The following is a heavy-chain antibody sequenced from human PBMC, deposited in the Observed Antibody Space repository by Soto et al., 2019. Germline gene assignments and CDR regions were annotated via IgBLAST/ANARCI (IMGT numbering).Heavy chain of an antibody. Sequence: QVQLQESGPGMVKPSETLSLTCTVSAGSITNYYWNWIRQPPEKGLEWIGFIHHTGNSMSNPSLRSRLTMXVXXTEGQISLNLRAVTAADTAVYYCAKWNEMKRSFDDWGQGILVTVSS. V-gene: IGHV4-59*01. CDR3: AKWNEMKRSFDD. CDR1: AGSITNYY. CDR2: IHHTGNS. D-gene: IGHD1-1*01. J-gene: IGHJ4*02.